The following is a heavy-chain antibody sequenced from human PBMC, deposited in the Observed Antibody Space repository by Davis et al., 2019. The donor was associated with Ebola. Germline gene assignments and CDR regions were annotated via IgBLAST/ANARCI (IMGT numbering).Heavy chain of an antibody. Sequence: GESLKISCAASGFTFSGSAMHWVRQASGKGLEWVGRIRSKANSYATAYAASVKGRFTISRDNSKNTLYLQMNSLRAEDTAVYYCAAPLRYFDWLFVESTPRYYWYGMDVWGQGTTVTVSS. J-gene: IGHJ6*02. D-gene: IGHD3-9*01. CDR2: IRSKANSYAT. V-gene: IGHV3-73*01. CDR1: GFTFSGSA. CDR3: AAPLRYFDWLFVESTPRYYWYGMDV.